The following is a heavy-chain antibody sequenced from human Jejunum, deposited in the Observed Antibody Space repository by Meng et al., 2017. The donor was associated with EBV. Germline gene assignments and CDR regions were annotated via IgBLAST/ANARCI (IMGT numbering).Heavy chain of an antibody. Sequence: QVRLQRWGAGLLKPSETLSLTCAVYGGSFNYYYWTWIRQPPGKGLEWIGEIIHSGSTNYDPSLKSRVTISVDRSKNQFSLKLTSATAADTAVYYCARKAVPGTFARPKFDYWGQGTLVTVSS. J-gene: IGHJ4*02. CDR1: GGSFNYYY. CDR2: IIHSGST. CDR3: ARKAVPGTFARPKFDY. V-gene: IGHV4-34*12. D-gene: IGHD6-19*01.